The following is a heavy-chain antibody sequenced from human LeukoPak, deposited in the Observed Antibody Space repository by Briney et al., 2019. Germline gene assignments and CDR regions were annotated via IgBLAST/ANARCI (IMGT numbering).Heavy chain of an antibody. CDR1: GFTFSSYW. Sequence: RGSLRLSCAASGFTFSSYWMTWVRQAPGKRLEWVANIKQDGSEKSYVDSVKGRFTISRDNAQNLLYLQMNSLRAEDTAVYCCARPIGKGRDYWGQGTLVTVSS. CDR2: IKQDGSEK. D-gene: IGHD1-26*01. J-gene: IGHJ4*02. V-gene: IGHV3-7*01. CDR3: ARPIGKGRDY.